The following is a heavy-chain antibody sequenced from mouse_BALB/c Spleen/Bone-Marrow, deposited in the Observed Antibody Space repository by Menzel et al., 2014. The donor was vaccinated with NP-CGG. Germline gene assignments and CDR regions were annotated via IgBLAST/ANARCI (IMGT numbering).Heavy chain of an antibody. J-gene: IGHJ1*01. CDR2: ISSSGSYT. Sequence: EVKLVESGGGLAKPGGSLQLSCAASGFTFSTYAMSWVRQTPEKRLEWVATISSSGSYTYYPDSAKGRFTISRDNAKNTLYLQMSSLRSEDTAMFYCSRLRMITTYFDVWGAGTTVTVSS. CDR3: SRLRMITTYFDV. D-gene: IGHD2-4*01. CDR1: GFTFSTYA. V-gene: IGHV5-9-3*01.